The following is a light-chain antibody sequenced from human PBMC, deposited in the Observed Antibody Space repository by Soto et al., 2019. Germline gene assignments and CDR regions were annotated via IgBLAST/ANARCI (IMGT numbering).Light chain of an antibody. J-gene: IGLJ2*01. Sequence: QSVLTQPRSVSGSPGQSVTISCIGTSSDVGGYGYVSWYQQHPGKAPKLIIFDVSKRPSGVPDRFSGSKSDNTASLTISGLQAEDEADYYCCSYAGSYTVIFGGGTKLTVL. CDR1: SSDVGGYGY. V-gene: IGLV2-11*01. CDR3: CSYAGSYTVI. CDR2: DVS.